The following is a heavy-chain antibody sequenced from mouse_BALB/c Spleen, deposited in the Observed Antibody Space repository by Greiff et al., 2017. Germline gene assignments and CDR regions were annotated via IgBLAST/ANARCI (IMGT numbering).Heavy chain of an antibody. CDR2: ISYSGST. D-gene: IGHD2-4*01. V-gene: IGHV3-2*02. J-gene: IGHJ2*01. Sequence: EVKLMESGPGLVKPSQSLSLTCTVTGYSITSDYAWNWIRQFPGNKLEWMGYISYSGSTSYNPSLKSRISITRDTSKNQFFLQLNSVTTEDTATYYCARWDYEDYFDYWGQGTTLTVSS. CDR1: GYSITSDYA. CDR3: ARWDYEDYFDY.